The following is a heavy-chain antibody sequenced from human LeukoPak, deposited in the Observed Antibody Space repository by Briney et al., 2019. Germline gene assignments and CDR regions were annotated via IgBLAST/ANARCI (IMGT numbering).Heavy chain of an antibody. Sequence: GGSLRLSCAASGFTFDDYTMHWVRQAPGKGLEWVSLISWDGGSTYYADSVKGRFTISRDNSKNSLYLQMNSLRTEDTALYYCAKDISITMVRGASFVDYWGQGTLVTVSS. CDR1: GFTFDDYT. J-gene: IGHJ4*02. V-gene: IGHV3-43*01. CDR3: AKDISITMVRGASFVDY. CDR2: ISWDGGST. D-gene: IGHD3-10*01.